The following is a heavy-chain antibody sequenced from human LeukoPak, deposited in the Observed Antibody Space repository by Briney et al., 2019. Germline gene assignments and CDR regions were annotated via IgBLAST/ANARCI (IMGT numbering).Heavy chain of an antibody. D-gene: IGHD4-17*01. CDR2: IIPIFGTA. J-gene: IGHJ3*02. CDR3: ARPHSAQDYGAHDAFDI. V-gene: IGHV1-69*13. CDR1: GGTFSSYA. Sequence: SVKVSCKASGGTFSSYAISWVRQTPGQGLEWMGGIIPIFGTANYAQKFQGRVTITADESTSTAYMELSSLRSEDTAVYYCARPHSAQDYGAHDAFDIWGQGTMVTVSS.